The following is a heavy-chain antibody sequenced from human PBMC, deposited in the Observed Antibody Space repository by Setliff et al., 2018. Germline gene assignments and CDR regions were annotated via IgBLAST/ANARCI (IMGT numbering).Heavy chain of an antibody. CDR3: ARGYPVTFDI. D-gene: IGHD1-1*01. J-gene: IGHJ3*02. V-gene: IGHV3-11*04. Sequence: PGGSLRLSCSASGFTFGDYYMSWIRQALGKGLEWVSYISRGGNTIYYADSVKGRFTISRDNAKNSLYLQMNSLRAEDTAVYYCARGYPVTFDIWGQGTMVTVSS. CDR1: GFTFGDYY. CDR2: ISRGGNTI.